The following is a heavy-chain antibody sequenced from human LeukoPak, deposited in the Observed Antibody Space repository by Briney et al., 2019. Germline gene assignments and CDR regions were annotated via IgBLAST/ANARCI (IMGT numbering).Heavy chain of an antibody. CDR1: GFTFSNYW. V-gene: IGHV3-7*03. CDR3: ARGRYSSTTYSFDY. CDR2: IKQDGSEK. J-gene: IGHJ4*02. D-gene: IGHD6-13*01. Sequence: GGSLRLSCAASGFTFSNYWMSWVRQAPGKGLEWVANIKQDGSEKYYVDSVKGRFTISRDNAKNSLYLQMNSLRAEDTAIYYCARGRYSSTTYSFDYWGQGTLVTVSS.